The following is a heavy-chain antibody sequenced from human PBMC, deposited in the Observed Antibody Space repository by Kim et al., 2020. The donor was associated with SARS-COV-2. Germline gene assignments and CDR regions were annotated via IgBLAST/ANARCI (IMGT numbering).Heavy chain of an antibody. CDR3: AILRGPWYVEY. D-gene: IGHD2-15*01. Sequence: SETLSLTCSVSGVSVNTHDYFCSWIRQPPGKGLEWIGYMHYTGRTSDNPSLKSRVTISVDTSKNQFSLKLTSVTAADTAVYYCAILRGPWYVEYWGQGTLVPVSS. CDR2: MHYTGRT. CDR1: GVSVNTHDYF. J-gene: IGHJ4*02. V-gene: IGHV4-61*08.